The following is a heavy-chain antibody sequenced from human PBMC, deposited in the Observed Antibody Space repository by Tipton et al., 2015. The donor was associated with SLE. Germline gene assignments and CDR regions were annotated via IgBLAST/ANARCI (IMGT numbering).Heavy chain of an antibody. J-gene: IGHJ4*02. CDR3: ARAGSGNGFGC. CDR1: GGSISRGVYY. Sequence: TLSLTCTVSGGSISRGVYYWSWIRQHPGKGMEGIGSIYHSGSTYYNPSLRSRLTISVDTAKNQFPLSLSSVTAADKAVYYSARAGSGNGFGCSAQGALVPVYS. V-gene: IGHV4-31*03. D-gene: IGHD3-10*01. CDR2: IYHSGST.